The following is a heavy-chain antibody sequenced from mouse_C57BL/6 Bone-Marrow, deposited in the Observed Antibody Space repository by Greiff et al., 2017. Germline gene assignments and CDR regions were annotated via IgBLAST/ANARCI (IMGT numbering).Heavy chain of an antibody. V-gene: IGHV1-81*01. CDR1: GYTFTSYG. D-gene: IGHD1-1*01. CDR2: IYPRSGNT. Sequence: VQLQQSGAELARPGASVKLSCKASGYTFTSYGISWVKQRTGQGLEWIGEIYPRSGNTYYNEKFKGKATLTADKSSSTAYMELRSLTSEYSAVYFCARSDYGAWFAYWGQGTLVTVST. CDR3: ARSDYGAWFAY. J-gene: IGHJ3*01.